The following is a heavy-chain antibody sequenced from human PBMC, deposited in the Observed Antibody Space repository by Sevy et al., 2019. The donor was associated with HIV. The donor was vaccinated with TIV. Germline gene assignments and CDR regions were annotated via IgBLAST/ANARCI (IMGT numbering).Heavy chain of an antibody. V-gene: IGHV3-23*01. J-gene: IGHJ4*02. Sequence: GGSLRLSCAASGFSFRNYALNWVRQAPGKGLEWVSAISGSGDSTYYVDSVKGRFSISRDNSKNSLFLHMNSLTAEDTAVYFCAKGIGRTFDYWGQGTLVTVSS. CDR1: GFSFRNYA. CDR3: AKGIGRTFDY. CDR2: ISGSGDST. D-gene: IGHD2-21*01.